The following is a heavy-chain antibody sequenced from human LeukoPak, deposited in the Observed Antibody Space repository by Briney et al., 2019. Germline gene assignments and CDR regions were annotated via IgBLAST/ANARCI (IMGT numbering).Heavy chain of an antibody. V-gene: IGHV4-34*01. CDR3: ARAMDYGGNVYYYYYYMDV. D-gene: IGHD4-23*01. CDR1: GGSFSGYY. J-gene: IGHJ6*03. CDR2: INHSGST. Sequence: SETLSLTCAVYGGSFSGYYWSWIRQPPGKGLEWIGEINHSGSTNYNPSLKSRVTISVDTSNNQFSLKLSSVTAADTAVYYCARAMDYGGNVYYYYYYMDVWGKGTTVTVSS.